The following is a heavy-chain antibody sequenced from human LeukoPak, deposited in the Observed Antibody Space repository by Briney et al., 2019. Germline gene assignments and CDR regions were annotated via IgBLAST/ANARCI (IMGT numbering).Heavy chain of an antibody. CDR3: ARLATNYYDSSRFHLGGAFDI. CDR2: IYYSGST. CDR1: GGSISSSSYY. V-gene: IGHV4-39*01. J-gene: IGHJ3*02. D-gene: IGHD3-22*01. Sequence: SETLSLTCTVSGGSISSSSYYWGWIRQPPGKGLEWIGSIYYSGSTYYNPSLKSRVTISVDTSKNQFSLKLSSVTAADTAVYYCARLATNYYDSSRFHLGGAFDIWGQGTMVTVSS.